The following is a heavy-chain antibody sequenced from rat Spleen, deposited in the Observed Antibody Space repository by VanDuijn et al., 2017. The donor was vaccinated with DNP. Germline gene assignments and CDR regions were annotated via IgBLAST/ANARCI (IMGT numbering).Heavy chain of an antibody. V-gene: IGHV5-25*01. CDR1: GFTFSNYC. CDR2: ISTSGSRT. Sequence: EVQLVESGGGLVQPGRSLKLSCAASGFTFSNYCMAWVRQAPKKGLEWFATISTSGSRTYYPDSVKGRFTISRDNARSTLYLQMDSLRSEDTATYYCATSSYFGYDYRFAYWGQGTLVTVSS. CDR3: ATSSYFGYDYRFAY. J-gene: IGHJ3*01. D-gene: IGHD1-7*01.